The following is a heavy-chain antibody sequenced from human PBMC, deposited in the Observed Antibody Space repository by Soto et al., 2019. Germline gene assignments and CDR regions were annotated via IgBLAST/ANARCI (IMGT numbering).Heavy chain of an antibody. D-gene: IGHD6-19*01. Sequence: QITLKESGPTLVKPTQTLTLTCTFSGFSLSTSGVGVGWIRQPPGKALEWLALIYWDDDKRYSPSLKSRLTITKDTHKNQVVLTTNNMDPVDTATYYCAHGWRWLQSWDYWGQGSLVTVSS. V-gene: IGHV2-5*02. J-gene: IGHJ4*02. CDR3: AHGWRWLQSWDY. CDR1: GFSLSTSGVG. CDR2: IYWDDDK.